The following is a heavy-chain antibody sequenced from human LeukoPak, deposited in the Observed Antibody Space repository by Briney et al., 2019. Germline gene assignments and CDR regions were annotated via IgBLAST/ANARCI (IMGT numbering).Heavy chain of an antibody. V-gene: IGHV3-21*01. D-gene: IGHD1-26*01. CDR1: GFTFSSYS. CDR3: ARDPVGATGPWFDP. CDR2: ISSSSSYI. Sequence: GGSLRLSCAASGFTFSSYSMNWVRQAPGKGLEWVSSISSSSSYIYYADSVKGRFTISGDNAKNSLYLQMNSLRAEDTAVYYCARDPVGATGPWFDPWGQGTLVTVSS. J-gene: IGHJ5*02.